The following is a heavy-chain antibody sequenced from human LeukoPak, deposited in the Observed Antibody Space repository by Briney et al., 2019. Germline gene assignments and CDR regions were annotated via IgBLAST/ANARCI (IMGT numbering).Heavy chain of an antibody. Sequence: GGSLSLSCVASAFTFNNYWLHWVRQAPGKGLVWVSRIKGDGGSTNYADSVRGRFTISRDTAKNSLYLQMNSLRAEDTAVYYCARDVSRISDYWGQGTLVTVSS. J-gene: IGHJ4*02. CDR2: IKGDGGST. CDR1: AFTFNNYW. CDR3: ARDVSRISDY. V-gene: IGHV3-74*01. D-gene: IGHD2-15*01.